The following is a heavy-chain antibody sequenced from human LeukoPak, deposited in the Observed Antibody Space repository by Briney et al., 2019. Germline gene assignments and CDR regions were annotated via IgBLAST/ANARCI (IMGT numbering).Heavy chain of an antibody. CDR3: RKWHGTSDV. V-gene: IGHV3-53*01. CDR1: GFILSDSE. D-gene: IGHD5-12*01. J-gene: IGHJ3*01. CDR2: SFSAGPI. Sequence: GGSLRLSCAGSGFILSDSEMSWVSQAPGKGLEWVSVSFSAGPIYYADSVKGRFTISRDNSNNMFYLQMNSLRVEDTAVYYCRKWHGTSDVWGQGTTVTVSS.